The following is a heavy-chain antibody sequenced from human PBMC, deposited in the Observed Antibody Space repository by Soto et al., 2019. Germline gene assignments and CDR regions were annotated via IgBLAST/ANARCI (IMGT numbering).Heavy chain of an antibody. Sequence: VKVSCKASGCTFTGYYIHWVRQAPGQGLEWMGWINPKSGGANIAQKFQGRVTITADESTSTAYMELSSLRSEDTDVYYCARVVLYGMEVWGQGTTVTVSS. CDR3: ARVVLYGMEV. CDR1: GCTFTGYY. V-gene: IGHV1-2*02. CDR2: INPKSGGA. J-gene: IGHJ6*02.